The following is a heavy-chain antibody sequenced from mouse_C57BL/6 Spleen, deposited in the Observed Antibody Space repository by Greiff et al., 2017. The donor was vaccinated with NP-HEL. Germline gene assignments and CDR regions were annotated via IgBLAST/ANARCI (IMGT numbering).Heavy chain of an antibody. CDR1: GYAFTNYL. CDR3: ARSEASFDY. CDR2: INPGSGGT. D-gene: IGHD3-2*02. V-gene: IGHV1-54*01. J-gene: IGHJ2*01. Sequence: QVQLQQSGAELVRPGTSVKVSCKASGYAFTNYLIEWVKQRPGQGLEWIGVINPGSGGTNYNEKFKGKATLTADKSSSTAYMQLSSLTSEDSAVYFCARSEASFDYWGQGTTLTVSS.